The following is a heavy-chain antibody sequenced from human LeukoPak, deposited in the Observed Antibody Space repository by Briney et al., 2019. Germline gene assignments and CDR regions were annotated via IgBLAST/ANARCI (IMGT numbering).Heavy chain of an antibody. CDR2: INYNGDNK. CDR3: ARLRIRNCSGGTCYSTFFDY. V-gene: IGHV3-21*01. CDR1: GFTFSIYT. J-gene: IGHJ4*02. Sequence: GGSLRLSCAASGFTFSIYTMNWVRQAPGKGLEWVSIINYNGDNKYYADSVKGRFAISRDNAKNSLYLQMNSLRAEDTAVYYCARLRIRNCSGGTCYSTFFDYWGQGTLVTVSS. D-gene: IGHD2-15*01.